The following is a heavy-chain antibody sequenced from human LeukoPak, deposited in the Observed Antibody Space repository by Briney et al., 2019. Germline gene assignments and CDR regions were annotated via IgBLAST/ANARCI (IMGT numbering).Heavy chain of an antibody. D-gene: IGHD6-6*01. Sequence: GGSLRLSCAASGFTFSRYSMNWVRQAPGKGLEWVSSIYLSNNYTYYADSLKGRFTISRDNAKNSLYLQMNSLRAEDTAVYYCARDPYSSSPGFAFDIWGQGTMVTVSS. CDR3: ARDPYSSSPGFAFDI. CDR1: GFTFSRYS. CDR2: IYLSNNYT. J-gene: IGHJ3*02. V-gene: IGHV3-21*01.